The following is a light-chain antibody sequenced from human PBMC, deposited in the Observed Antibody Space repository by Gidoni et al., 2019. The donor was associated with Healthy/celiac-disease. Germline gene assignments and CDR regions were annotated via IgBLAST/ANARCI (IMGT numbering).Light chain of an antibody. CDR2: GAS. Sequence: ELVLTQSPGTLSLAPGERATLSCRASQSVSSSYLAWYQQKPGQAPRPLLYGASSRATGIPDRFSGSGSGTDFTRTISRLEPEDFAVYYCQQYGSSRLTFGPXTKVEIK. V-gene: IGKV3-20*01. CDR3: QQYGSSRLT. CDR1: QSVSSSY. J-gene: IGKJ3*01.